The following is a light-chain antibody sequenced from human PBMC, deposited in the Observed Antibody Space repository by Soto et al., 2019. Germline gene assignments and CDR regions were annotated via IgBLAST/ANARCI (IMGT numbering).Light chain of an antibody. Sequence: EIVMTQSPATLSVSPGERATLSCRASQSVNSNLAWFQQKPGQAPRLLIYGASTGATGIPARFSGRGSGREFTLTISSLQSEDFAVYYCQQYNNWPHTFGGGTKVEIK. V-gene: IGKV3-15*01. CDR1: QSVNSN. CDR3: QQYNNWPHT. CDR2: GAS. J-gene: IGKJ4*01.